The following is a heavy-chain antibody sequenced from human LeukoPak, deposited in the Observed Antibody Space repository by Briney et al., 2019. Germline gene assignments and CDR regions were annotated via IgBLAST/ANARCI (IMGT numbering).Heavy chain of an antibody. CDR2: INHSGST. Sequence: SETLSLTCAVYGGSFGGYYWSWIRQPPGKGLEWIGEINHSGSTNYNPSLKSRVTISVDTSKNQFSLKLSSVTAADTAVYYCARGLWFRELGYWGQGTLVTVSS. CDR1: GGSFGGYY. CDR3: ARGLWFRELGY. J-gene: IGHJ4*02. D-gene: IGHD3-10*01. V-gene: IGHV4-34*01.